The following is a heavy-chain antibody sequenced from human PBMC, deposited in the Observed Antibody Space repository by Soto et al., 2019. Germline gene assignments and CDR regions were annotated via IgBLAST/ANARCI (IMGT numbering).Heavy chain of an antibody. D-gene: IGHD2-2*01. CDR3: ARDPGPRSASTRGLGWFDP. J-gene: IGHJ5*02. CDR2: INRDGSEE. Sequence: GSLRLSCVASGFTFSGYWMSWVRQAPGKGLEWVANINRDGSEEHYMDSVKGRFTISRDNAKNSVYLQMDSLTGDDSAVYYCARDPGPRSASTRGLGWFDPWGQGTLVTVSS. V-gene: IGHV3-7*03. CDR1: GFTFSGYW.